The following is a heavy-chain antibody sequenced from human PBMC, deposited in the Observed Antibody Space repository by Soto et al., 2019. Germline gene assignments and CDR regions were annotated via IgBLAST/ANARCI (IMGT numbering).Heavy chain of an antibody. V-gene: IGHV1-69*13. CDR3: ARDLGRDIVATEFIYYDYGMDV. Sequence: SVKVSCKASGGTFSSYAISWVRQAPGQGLEWMGGIIPIFGTANYAQKFQGRVTVTADESTSTAYMELSSLRSEDTAVYYCARDLGRDIVATEFIYYDYGMDVWG. CDR1: GGTFSSYA. J-gene: IGHJ6*02. CDR2: IIPIFGTA. D-gene: IGHD5-12*01.